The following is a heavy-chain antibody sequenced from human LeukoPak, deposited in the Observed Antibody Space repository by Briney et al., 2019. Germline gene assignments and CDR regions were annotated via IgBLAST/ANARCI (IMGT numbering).Heavy chain of an antibody. CDR1: GGSISSYY. CDR3: ARKVQREFDY. CDR2: IYYSGST. J-gene: IGHJ4*02. V-gene: IGHV4-59*01. Sequence: SETLSLTCTVSGGSISSYYWSWIRQPPGKGLEWIGYIYYSGSTNYNPSLKSRVTISVDTSKNQFSLKLSSVTAADTAVYYCARKVQREFDYWGQGTLVTVSS.